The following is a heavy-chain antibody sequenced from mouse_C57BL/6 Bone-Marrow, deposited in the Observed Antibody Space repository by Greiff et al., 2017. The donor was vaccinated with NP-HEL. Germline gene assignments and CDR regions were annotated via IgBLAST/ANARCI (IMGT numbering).Heavy chain of an antibody. Sequence: EVQLVESGAELVRPGASVKLSCTASGFNIKDDYMHWVKQRPEQGLEWIGWIDPENGDTEYASKFQGKATITADTSSNTAYLQLSSLTSEDTAVYYCTTPGLDFDYWGQGTTLTVSS. V-gene: IGHV14-4*01. CDR1: GFNIKDDY. CDR3: TTPGLDFDY. D-gene: IGHD3-3*01. J-gene: IGHJ2*01. CDR2: IDPENGDT.